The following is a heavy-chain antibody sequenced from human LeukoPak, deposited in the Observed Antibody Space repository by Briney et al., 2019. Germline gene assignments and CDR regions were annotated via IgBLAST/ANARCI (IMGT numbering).Heavy chain of an antibody. D-gene: IGHD6-13*01. CDR3: ARDSRTAAGTFDY. J-gene: IGHJ4*02. CDR1: GFTFSTHA. V-gene: IGHV3-30*04. CDR2: ISSDGSNK. Sequence: TGGSLRLSCAASGFTFSTHAMHWVRQAPGKGLEWVAVISSDGSNKFYPDSVKGRFTISRDNSKNTLDLQMNSLRGENTAVYYCARDSRTAAGTFDYRGQGILVTVSS.